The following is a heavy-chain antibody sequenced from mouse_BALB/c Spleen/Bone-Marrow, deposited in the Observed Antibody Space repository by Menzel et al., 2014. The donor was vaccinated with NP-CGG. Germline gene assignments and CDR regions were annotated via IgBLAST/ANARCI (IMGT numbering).Heavy chain of an antibody. CDR1: GYTFTSYW. Sequence: QVQFQQSGAELVKPGASVKLSCKASGYTFTSYWIHWVKQRPGQGLEWIGENNPSNGRTNYNEKFKSKATLTVDKSSTTAYMQLSSLTSEDSAVYYCARYDGPAWFAYWGQGTLVTVSA. CDR3: ARYDGPAWFAY. V-gene: IGHV1S81*02. CDR2: NNPSNGRT. D-gene: IGHD2-3*01. J-gene: IGHJ3*01.